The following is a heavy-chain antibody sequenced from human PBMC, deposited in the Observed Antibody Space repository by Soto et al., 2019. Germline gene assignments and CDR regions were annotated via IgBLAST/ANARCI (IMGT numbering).Heavy chain of an antibody. Sequence: EVQLVESGGGLVKPGGSLRLSCAASGFTFSSYSMNWVRQAPGKGLEWVSSISSSSSYIYYADSVKGRFTISRDNAKNSLYIQINSLRAADTAVYYCARDQPGYSYGYGLGYWGQGTLVTVSS. V-gene: IGHV3-21*01. CDR1: GFTFSSYS. D-gene: IGHD5-18*01. J-gene: IGHJ4*02. CDR3: ARDQPGYSYGYGLGY. CDR2: ISSSSSYI.